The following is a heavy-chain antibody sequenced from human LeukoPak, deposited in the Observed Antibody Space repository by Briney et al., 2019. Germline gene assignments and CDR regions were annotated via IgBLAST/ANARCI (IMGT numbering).Heavy chain of an antibody. CDR1: GFIFSSYA. Sequence: GRSLRLSCAASGFIFSSYAMHWVRQALGKGLEWVAVISYDGSNKYYADSVKGRFTISRDNSKNTLYLQMNSLRAEDTAVYYCARDIPYDSSGDVGNAFDIWGQGTMVTVSS. CDR3: ARDIPYDSSGDVGNAFDI. D-gene: IGHD3-22*01. J-gene: IGHJ3*02. V-gene: IGHV3-30-3*01. CDR2: ISYDGSNK.